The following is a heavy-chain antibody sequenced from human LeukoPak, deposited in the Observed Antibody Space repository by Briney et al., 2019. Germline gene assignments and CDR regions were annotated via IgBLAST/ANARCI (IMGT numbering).Heavy chain of an antibody. CDR2: ITGSGVST. CDR3: AKGRGGYQFDY. CDR1: GVTFSSYA. Sequence: GGSLRLSCAASGVTFSSYAMSWVRQAPGKGLEWVSAITGSGVSTYYADSVKGRFTISRDNSKNTLYLQMNSLRAEDTAVYYCAKGRGGYQFDYWGQGTLVTVSS. J-gene: IGHJ4*02. D-gene: IGHD3-16*01. V-gene: IGHV3-23*01.